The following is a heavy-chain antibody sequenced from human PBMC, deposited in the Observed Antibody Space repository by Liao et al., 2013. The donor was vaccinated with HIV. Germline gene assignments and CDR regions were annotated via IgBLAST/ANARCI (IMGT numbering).Heavy chain of an antibody. CDR2: IYTSGST. J-gene: IGHJ4*02. D-gene: IGHD3-16*01. CDR1: GGSMSSYY. V-gene: IGHV4-4*07. Sequence: QVQLQESGPGLVKPSETLSLTCTVSGGSMSSYYWSWIRQPAGKGLECIGRIYTSGSTNYNPSLKSRVTMSVDTSKNQFSLKLNSVTAADTALYYCAREGGTYDQFDYWGQGTLVTVSS. CDR3: AREGGTYDQFDY.